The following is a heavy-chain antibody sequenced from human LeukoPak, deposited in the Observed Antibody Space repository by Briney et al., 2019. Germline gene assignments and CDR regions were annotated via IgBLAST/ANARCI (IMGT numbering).Heavy chain of an antibody. Sequence: GGSLRLSCEASGLTFNNYWMSWVRQAPGKGLEWVSFISSSGDSIYYADSVRGRFTISRDNAKNSLYLQMSGLRAEDTAVYYCLRDEVGATTEFDYWGQGTLVTVAS. CDR3: LRDEVGATTEFDY. CDR2: ISSSGDSI. CDR1: GLTFNNYW. J-gene: IGHJ4*02. D-gene: IGHD1-26*01. V-gene: IGHV3-11*04.